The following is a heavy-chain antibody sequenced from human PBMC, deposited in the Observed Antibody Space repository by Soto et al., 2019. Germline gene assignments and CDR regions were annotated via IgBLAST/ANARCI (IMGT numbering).Heavy chain of an antibody. CDR3: ARFNWYFDL. J-gene: IGHJ2*01. CDR1: GGSISSYY. CDR2: IYYRGST. V-gene: IGHV4-59*01. Sequence: QVQLQESGPGLVKPSETLSLTCTVSGGSISSYYWSWIRQPPGKGLEWIGYIYYRGSTKYNPSLKSRVTISVDASKNQVSLKLSSVTAADTAMYYCARFNWYFDLWGRGTLVTVSS.